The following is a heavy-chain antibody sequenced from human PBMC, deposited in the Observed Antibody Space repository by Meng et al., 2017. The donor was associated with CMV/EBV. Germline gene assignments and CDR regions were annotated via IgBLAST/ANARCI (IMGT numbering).Heavy chain of an antibody. CDR2: IRYDGSNK. CDR3: AKDVGYCTNGVCYTDYFDY. Sequence: GVSLKISCAASGFTFSSYGMHWVCQAPGKGLEWVAFIRYDGSNKYYADSVKGRFTISRDNSKNSLYLQMNSLRTEDTALYYCAKDVGYCTNGVCYTDYFDYWGQGTLVTVSS. D-gene: IGHD2-8*01. CDR1: GFTFSSYG. V-gene: IGHV3-30*02. J-gene: IGHJ4*02.